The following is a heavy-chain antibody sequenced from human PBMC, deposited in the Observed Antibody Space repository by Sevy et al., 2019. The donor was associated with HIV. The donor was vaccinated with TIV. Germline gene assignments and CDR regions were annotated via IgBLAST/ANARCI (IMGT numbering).Heavy chain of an antibody. CDR3: GGGGLGGYSYSLDY. CDR2: MKQDGSEE. J-gene: IGHJ4*01. CDR1: GFSFSIYW. V-gene: IGHV3-7*03. Sequence: GGSLRLSCAASGFSFSIYWMSWVRQAPGKGLEWVATMKQDGSEEDYVDSVKGRFTISRDNAKNSLFLQMDSLSAEGPAGYYRGGGGLGGYSYSLDYWGHGTLVTVSS. D-gene: IGHD5-18*01.